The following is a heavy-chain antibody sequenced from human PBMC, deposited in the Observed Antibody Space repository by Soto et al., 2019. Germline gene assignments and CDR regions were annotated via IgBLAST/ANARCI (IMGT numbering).Heavy chain of an antibody. D-gene: IGHD6-25*01. J-gene: IGHJ4*02. Sequence: SETLSLTCTVSGGSISSSSYYWGWIRQPPGKGLEWIGSIYYSGSTYYNPSLKSRVTISVDTSKNQFSLKLSSVTAADTAVYYCARLRHPRAESSDYYFDYWGQGTLVTVSS. CDR1: GGSISSSSYY. CDR2: IYYSGST. CDR3: ARLRHPRAESSDYYFDY. V-gene: IGHV4-39*01.